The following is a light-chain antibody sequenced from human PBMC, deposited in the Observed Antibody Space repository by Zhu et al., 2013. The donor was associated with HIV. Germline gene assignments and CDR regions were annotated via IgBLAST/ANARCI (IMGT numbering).Light chain of an antibody. Sequence: EIVLTQSPATLSLSPGERATLSCRASQSVSGFLAWYQQKPGQAPRLLIYDVSNRATGIPVRFSGSGSGTDFTLTISSLEPVDFAVYYCQQYGSSPPMYTFGLGDQAGDQT. V-gene: IGKV3-11*01. J-gene: IGKJ2*01. CDR1: QSVSGF. CDR3: QQYGSSPPMYT. CDR2: DVS.